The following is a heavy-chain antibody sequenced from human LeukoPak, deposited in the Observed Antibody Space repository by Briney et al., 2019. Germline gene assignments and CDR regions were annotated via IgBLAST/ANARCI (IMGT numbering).Heavy chain of an antibody. CDR2: ISAYNGNT. CDR1: GYTFTSYG. Sequence: ASVTVSCKASGYTFTSYGISWVRQAPGQGLEWMGWISAYNGNTNYAQKLQGRVTMTTDTSTSTAYMELRSLRSDDTAVYYCARTYYYDSIGYYNWFDLWGQGTLVTVSS. D-gene: IGHD3-22*01. CDR3: ARTYYYDSIGYYNWFDL. V-gene: IGHV1-18*01. J-gene: IGHJ5*01.